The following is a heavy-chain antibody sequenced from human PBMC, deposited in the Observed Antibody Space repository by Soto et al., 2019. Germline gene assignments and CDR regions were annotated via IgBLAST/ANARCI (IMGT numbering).Heavy chain of an antibody. CDR1: GGSIISSNW. J-gene: IGHJ5*02. D-gene: IGHD3-10*01. CDR3: ARAHITMVRGVISVWFDP. Sequence: PSETMSLTCAVSGGSIISSNWLSWVRQPPGKGLEWIGEIYHSGSTNYNPSLKSRVTISVDKSKNQFSLKLSSVTAADTAVYYCARAHITMVRGVISVWFDPWGQGTLVTVSS. CDR2: IYHSGST. V-gene: IGHV4-4*02.